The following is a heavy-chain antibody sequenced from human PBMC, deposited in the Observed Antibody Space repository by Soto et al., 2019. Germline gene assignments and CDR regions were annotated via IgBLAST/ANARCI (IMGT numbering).Heavy chain of an antibody. CDR1: GYTFTGYY. Sequence: ASVKVSCKASGYTFTGYYMHWVRQAPGQGLEWMGWINPNSGGTNYAQKFQGWVTMTRDTSISTAYMELSRLRSDDTAVYYCAKEGSSSSWSWFDPWGQGTLVTVSS. J-gene: IGHJ5*02. CDR3: AKEGSSSSWSWFDP. CDR2: INPNSGGT. D-gene: IGHD6-6*01. V-gene: IGHV1-2*04.